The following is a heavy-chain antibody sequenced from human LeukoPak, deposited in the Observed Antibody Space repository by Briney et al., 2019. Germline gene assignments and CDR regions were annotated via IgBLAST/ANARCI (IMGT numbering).Heavy chain of an antibody. V-gene: IGHV3-30*02. D-gene: IGHD6-19*01. J-gene: IGHJ5*02. CDR2: IRYDGSNK. CDR3: AKDTSSGWYEDVWFDP. CDR1: GFTFSSYG. Sequence: GGSLRLSCAASGFTFSSYGMHWVRQAPGKGLEWVAFIRYDGSNKYYADSVKGRFTISRDNSKNTLYLQMNSQRAEDTAVYYCAKDTSSGWYEDVWFDPWGQGTLVTVSP.